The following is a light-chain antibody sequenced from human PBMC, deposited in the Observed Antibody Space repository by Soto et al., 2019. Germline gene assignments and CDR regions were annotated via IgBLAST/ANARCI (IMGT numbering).Light chain of an antibody. J-gene: IGLJ2*01. CDR2: GNS. Sequence: QSVLTQPPSVSGAPGQRVTISCTGSSSNIGAGYDVHWYQQLPGTAPKLLISGNSNRPSGVPDRFSGSKSGTSASLAITGHQAEDEADYYCQSYDSSLSVVVFGGGTKRTFL. CDR3: QSYDSSLSVVV. CDR1: SSNIGAGYD. V-gene: IGLV1-40*01.